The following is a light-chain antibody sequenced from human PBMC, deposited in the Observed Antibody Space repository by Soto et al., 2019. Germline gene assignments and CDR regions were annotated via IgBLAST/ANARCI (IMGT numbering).Light chain of an antibody. V-gene: IGKV3-20*01. J-gene: IGKJ1*01. CDR3: QQYGSPSWT. CDR1: QSVSSSY. CDR2: GVS. Sequence: EIVLTQSPGTLSLSPGERATLSCRASQSVSSSYLAWYQQKPGQAPRLLIYGVSSRATGIPDRFSGSRSGTDFTLTISRLEPEDFAVYYCQQYGSPSWTFGQGTKVEIK.